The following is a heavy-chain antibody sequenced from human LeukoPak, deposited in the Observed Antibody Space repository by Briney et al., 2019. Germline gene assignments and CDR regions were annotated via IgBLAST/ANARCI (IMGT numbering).Heavy chain of an antibody. CDR2: ISSSSSYI. CDR1: GFTFSSYS. D-gene: IGHD5-12*01. CDR3: AKDGYGDSGYDLYFDY. Sequence: GGSLRLSCAASGFTFSSYSMNWVRQAPGKGLEWVSSISSSSSYIYYADSVKGRFTISRDNSKNTLYLQMNSLRAEDTAVYYCAKDGYGDSGYDLYFDYWGQGTLVTVSS. V-gene: IGHV3-21*01. J-gene: IGHJ4*02.